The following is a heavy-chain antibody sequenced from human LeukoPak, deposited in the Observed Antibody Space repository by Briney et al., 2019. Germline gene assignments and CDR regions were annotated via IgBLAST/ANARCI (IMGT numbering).Heavy chain of an antibody. Sequence: GGSLRLSCAASGFTFDDYAMHWVRHAPGKGLEWVSGISWNSGSIGYADSVKGRFTISRDNAKNSLYLQMNSLRAEDTALYYCAKSRSGSYLKNSWFDPWGQGTLVTVSS. CDR2: ISWNSGSI. CDR1: GFTFDDYA. J-gene: IGHJ5*02. D-gene: IGHD1-26*01. V-gene: IGHV3-9*01. CDR3: AKSRSGSYLKNSWFDP.